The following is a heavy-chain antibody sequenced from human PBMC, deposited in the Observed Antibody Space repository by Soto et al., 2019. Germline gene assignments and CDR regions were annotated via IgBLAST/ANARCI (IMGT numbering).Heavy chain of an antibody. CDR2: ISYDGSNK. V-gene: IGHV3-30*18. D-gene: IGHD3-22*01. CDR1: GFTFSSYG. Sequence: QVQLVESGGGVVQPGRSLRLSCAASGFTFSSYGMHWVRQAPGKGLEWVAVISYDGSNKYYADSVKGRFTISRDNSKNTLYLQMNSLRAEDTAVYYCAKRASGYYYLDYWGQGTLVTVSS. CDR3: AKRASGYYYLDY. J-gene: IGHJ4*02.